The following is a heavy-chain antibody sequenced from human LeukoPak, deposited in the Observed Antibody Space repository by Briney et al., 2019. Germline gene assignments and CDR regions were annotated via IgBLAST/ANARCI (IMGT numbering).Heavy chain of an antibody. CDR2: INHSGST. CDR1: GGSFSGYY. V-gene: IGHV4-34*01. D-gene: IGHD6-13*01. J-gene: IGHJ4*02. Sequence: SETLSLTCAVYGGSFSGYYWSWIRQPPGKGLEWIGEINHSGSTNYNPSLKSRVTIPVDTSKNQFSLKLSSVTAADTAVYYCARGGWFIAAASLDYWGQGTLVTVSS. CDR3: ARGGWFIAAASLDY.